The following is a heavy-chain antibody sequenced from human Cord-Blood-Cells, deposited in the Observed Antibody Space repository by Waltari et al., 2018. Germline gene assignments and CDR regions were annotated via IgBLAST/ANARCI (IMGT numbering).Heavy chain of an antibody. CDR1: GGSFSGYY. CDR2: INHSGST. CDR3: ARVEFRNWVYWYFDL. D-gene: IGHD7-27*01. Sequence: QVQLQQWGAGLLKPSETLSLTCAGYGGSFSGYYWSWIRQPPGKGLEWIGEINHSGSTNYNPSLKSRVTISVDTSKNQFSLKLSSVTAADTAVYYCARVEFRNWVYWYFDLWGRGTLVTVSS. J-gene: IGHJ2*01. V-gene: IGHV4-34*01.